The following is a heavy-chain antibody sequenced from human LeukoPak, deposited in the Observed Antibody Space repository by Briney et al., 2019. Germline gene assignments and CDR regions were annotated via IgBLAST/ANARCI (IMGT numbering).Heavy chain of an antibody. CDR3: ARDKSRYYYDSSGYFAP. V-gene: IGHV3-21*06. D-gene: IGHD3-22*01. J-gene: IGHJ5*02. CDR1: GFTFSNNK. Sequence: GGSLRLSCAASGFTFSNNKMNWVRQAPGKGLEWVSSISGSSTYIYYVDSVKGRFTISRDNAKNSLYLQMNSLRAEDTAVYYCARDKSRYYYDSSGYFAPWGQGTLVTVSS. CDR2: ISGSSTYI.